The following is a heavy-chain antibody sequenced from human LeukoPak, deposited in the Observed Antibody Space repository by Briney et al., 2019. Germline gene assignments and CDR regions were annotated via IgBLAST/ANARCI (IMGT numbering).Heavy chain of an antibody. D-gene: IGHD1-1*01. J-gene: IGHJ5*02. CDR1: GYRFTSYW. CDR3: ARRTDGGWKWFDP. CDR2: IHPGEYER. Sequence: GESLKISCKASGYRFTSYWIGWVRQMPGKGLEWMGVIHPGEYERGYSPSFEGQVTISADRSISTAYMQWSSLKASDTAMYYCARRTDGGWKWFDPWGQGTLVTVSS. V-gene: IGHV5-51*01.